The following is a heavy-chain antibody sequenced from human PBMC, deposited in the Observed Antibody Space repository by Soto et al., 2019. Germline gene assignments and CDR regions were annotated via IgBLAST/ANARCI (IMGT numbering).Heavy chain of an antibody. J-gene: IGHJ6*02. CDR3: ARNPPIGCSGGSCYYFYYYGMDV. D-gene: IGHD2-15*01. V-gene: IGHV4-39*01. CDR1: GGSISSSSYY. CDR2: IYYSGST. Sequence: SETLSLTCTVSGGSISSSSYYWGWIRQPPGKGLEWIGSIYYSGSTYYNPSLKSRVTISVDTSKNQFSLKLSSVTAADTAVYYCARNPPIGCSGGSCYYFYYYGMDVWGQGTTVTVSS.